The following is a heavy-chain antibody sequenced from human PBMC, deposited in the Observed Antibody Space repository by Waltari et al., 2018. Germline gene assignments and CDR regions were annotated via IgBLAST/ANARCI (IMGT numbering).Heavy chain of an antibody. V-gene: IGHV3-23*01. CDR1: GFTFSSYA. J-gene: IGHJ6*02. CDR3: ARKVHWGYYYYYGMDV. Sequence: EVQLLESGGGLVQPGGSLRLSCAASGFTFSSYAMSWVRQAPGKGLEGVSAISGSGVCTYYADSVKGRFTIARDNSKNPLYLQMNSLRAEDTAVYYCARKVHWGYYYYYGMDVWGQGTTVTVSS. D-gene: IGHD7-27*01. CDR2: ISGSGVCT.